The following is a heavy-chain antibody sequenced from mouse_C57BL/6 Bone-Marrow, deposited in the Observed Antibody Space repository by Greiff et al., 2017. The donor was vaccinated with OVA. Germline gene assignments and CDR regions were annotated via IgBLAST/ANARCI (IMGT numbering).Heavy chain of an antibody. CDR3: ARPYYDYDFDY. Sequence: VQLQQSGPVLVKPGASVKMSCKASGYTFTDYYMNWVKQSHGKSLEWIGVINPYNGGTSYNQKFKGKATLTVDKSSSTAYMELNSLTSEDSAVYYCARPYYDYDFDYWGQGTTLTVSS. V-gene: IGHV1-19*01. D-gene: IGHD2-4*01. CDR1: GYTFTDYY. J-gene: IGHJ2*01. CDR2: INPYNGGT.